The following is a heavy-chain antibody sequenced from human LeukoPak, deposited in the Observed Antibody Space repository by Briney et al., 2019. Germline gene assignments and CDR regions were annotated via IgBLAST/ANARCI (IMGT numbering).Heavy chain of an antibody. J-gene: IGHJ4*02. CDR2: INDDGSAT. V-gene: IGHV3-74*01. Sequence: GGSLRLSCAASGFTFDDYAMHWVRQAPGKGLEWVSGINDDGSATFYADSVKGRFTISRDNAKNTLFLQMSSLRAEDTAVYFCAREILAPGKTHDYWGQGTLVTVSS. CDR3: AREILAPGKTHDY. CDR1: GFTFDDYA.